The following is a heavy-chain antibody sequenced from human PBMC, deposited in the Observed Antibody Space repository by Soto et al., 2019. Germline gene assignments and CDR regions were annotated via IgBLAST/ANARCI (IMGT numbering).Heavy chain of an antibody. V-gene: IGHV1-24*01. CDR2: FDPEDGET. CDR1: GYTLTELS. J-gene: IGHJ3*02. D-gene: IGHD3-9*01. Sequence: DSVKVSCKVSGYTLTELSMHWVRQAPGKGLEWMGGFDPEDGETIYAQKFQGRVTMTEDTSTDTAYMELSSLRSEDTAVYYCATLPFVTGYYTSHDAFDIWGQGRTVTV. CDR3: ATLPFVTGYYTSHDAFDI.